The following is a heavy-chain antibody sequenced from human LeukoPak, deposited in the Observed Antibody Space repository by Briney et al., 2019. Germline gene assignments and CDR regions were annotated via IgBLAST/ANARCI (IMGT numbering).Heavy chain of an antibody. Sequence: GGSLRLSCAASGFTFSSYAMSWVRQAPGKGLEWVSAISGSGGSTYYADSVKGRFTISRDNSKNTLYLQMNSLRAEDTAVYYCAKRHYDFWSCYQNQMYYFDYWGQGTLVTVSS. CDR3: AKRHYDFWSCYQNQMYYFDY. CDR2: ISGSGGST. V-gene: IGHV3-23*01. D-gene: IGHD3-3*01. CDR1: GFTFSSYA. J-gene: IGHJ4*02.